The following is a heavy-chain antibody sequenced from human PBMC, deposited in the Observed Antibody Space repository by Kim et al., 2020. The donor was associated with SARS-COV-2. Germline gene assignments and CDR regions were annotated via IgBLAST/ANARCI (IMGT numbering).Heavy chain of an antibody. D-gene: IGHD6-19*01. CDR1: GGSISSYY. J-gene: IGHJ4*01. CDR3: ARHGSSGWYFEYYFGY. V-gene: IGHV4-59*08. CDR2: IDYSGST. Sequence: SETLSLTCTVSGGSISSYYWSWIRQPPGKGLEWIGYIDYSGSTNYNPSLKRRVTISVDTSKNQFSLKLSSVTAADTAVYYCARHGSSGWYFEYYFGYWG.